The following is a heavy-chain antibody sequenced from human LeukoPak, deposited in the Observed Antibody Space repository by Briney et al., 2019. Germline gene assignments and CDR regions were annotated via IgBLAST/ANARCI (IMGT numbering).Heavy chain of an antibody. V-gene: IGHV3-23*01. CDR3: AKEGRGYDFWGGYTFDV. CDR2: ISGGGVNT. Sequence: GGSLRLSCTASGFPFSNYALSWVRQAPGEGLEWVAAISGGGVNTYYAESVKGRFTVSRDNSENTLHLQMNSLRVDDTAVYYCAKEGRGYDFWGGYTFDVWGRGTMASVSS. J-gene: IGHJ3*01. CDR1: GFPFSNYA. D-gene: IGHD3-3*01.